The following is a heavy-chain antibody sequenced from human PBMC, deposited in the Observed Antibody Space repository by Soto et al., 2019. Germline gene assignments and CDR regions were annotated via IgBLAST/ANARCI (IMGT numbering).Heavy chain of an antibody. Sequence: GGSLRLSCAASGFTFRNYAMNWVRQAPGKGLEWVSYIGLGSSPKYYADSVEGRFTISRDNAKNSLYLQMNGLRAADTAVYYCARHNYGSGSTYFDYWGQGTLVTVSS. CDR2: IGLGSSPK. CDR3: ARHNYGSGSTYFDY. J-gene: IGHJ4*02. V-gene: IGHV3-48*01. CDR1: GFTFRNYA. D-gene: IGHD3-10*01.